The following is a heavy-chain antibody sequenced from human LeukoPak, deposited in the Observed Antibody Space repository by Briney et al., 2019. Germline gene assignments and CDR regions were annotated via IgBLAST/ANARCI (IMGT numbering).Heavy chain of an antibody. CDR3: ARDSDTAMAPDY. V-gene: IGHV3-21*01. J-gene: IGHJ4*02. D-gene: IGHD5-18*01. CDR1: GFTFSSYA. CDR2: ISSSSSYI. Sequence: GSLRLSCAASGFTFSSYAMSWVRQAPGKGLEWVSSISSSSSYIYYADSVKGRFTISRDNAKNSLYLQMNSLRAEDTAVYYCARDSDTAMAPDYWGQGTLVTVSS.